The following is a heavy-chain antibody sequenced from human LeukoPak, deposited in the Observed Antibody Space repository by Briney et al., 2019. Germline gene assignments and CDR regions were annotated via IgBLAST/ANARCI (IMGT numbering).Heavy chain of an antibody. Sequence: ASVKVSCKVSGYTLTELSMHWVRQAPGQGLEWMGWINPNSGGTNYAQKFQGRVTMTRDTSISTAYMELSRLRSDDTAVYYCARERSPFGSSPLGYWGQGTLVTVSS. CDR1: GYTLTELS. CDR2: INPNSGGT. CDR3: ARERSPFGSSPLGY. V-gene: IGHV1-2*02. J-gene: IGHJ4*02. D-gene: IGHD6-13*01.